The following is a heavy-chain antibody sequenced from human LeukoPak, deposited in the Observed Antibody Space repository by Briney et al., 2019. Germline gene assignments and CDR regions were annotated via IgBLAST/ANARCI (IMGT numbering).Heavy chain of an antibody. Sequence: PGGSLRLSCAASGFTFSSYAMSWVRQAPGKGLEWVSAISGSGGSTYYADSVKGRFTISRDNSKNTLYLQMNSLRAEDTAVYYRAKDRLPYYDSSGYPLDYWGQGTLVTVSS. CDR1: GFTFSSYA. CDR3: AKDRLPYYDSSGYPLDY. D-gene: IGHD3-22*01. CDR2: ISGSGGST. J-gene: IGHJ4*02. V-gene: IGHV3-23*01.